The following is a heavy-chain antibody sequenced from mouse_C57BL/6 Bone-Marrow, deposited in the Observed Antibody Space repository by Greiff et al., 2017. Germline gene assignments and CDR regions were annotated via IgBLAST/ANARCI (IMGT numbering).Heavy chain of an antibody. CDR3: ARGGGDYYGSSWGDY. V-gene: IGHV1-50*01. D-gene: IGHD1-1*01. CDR1: GYTFTSYW. CDR2: IDPSDSYT. Sequence: QVQLQQPGAELVKPGASVKLSCKASGYTFTSYWMQWVKQRPGQGLEWIGEIDPSDSYTNYNQKFKGKATLTVDTSSSTAYMQLSSLTSEDSAVYYCARGGGDYYGSSWGDYWGQGTTLTVSS. J-gene: IGHJ2*01.